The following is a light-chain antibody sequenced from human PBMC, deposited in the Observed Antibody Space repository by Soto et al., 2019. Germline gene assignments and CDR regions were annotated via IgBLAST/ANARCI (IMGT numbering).Light chain of an antibody. Sequence: DIQLTQSPSSVAASVGDRVAISCPASQGVTSSLEWYEQKPGKAPKLLXYAASTLHSGVPSRFSGSGSGTDFTLTITSLQPEDIATYYCQQYDNLPITFGQGTRLEIK. CDR3: QQYDNLPIT. V-gene: IGKV1-12*01. J-gene: IGKJ5*01. CDR1: QGVTSS. CDR2: AAS.